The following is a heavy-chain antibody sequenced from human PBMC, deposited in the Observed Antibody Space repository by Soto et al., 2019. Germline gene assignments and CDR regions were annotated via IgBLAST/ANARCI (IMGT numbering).Heavy chain of an antibody. V-gene: IGHV3-30-3*01. CDR1: GSPFSIYA. J-gene: IGHJ6*02. CDR3: ARAITLLEWRYYYYGMDV. Sequence: LRLSCVVSGSPFSIYAMHWVRQAPGKGLEWVAVISYDGSNKYYADSVKGRFTISRDNSKNTLYLQMNSLRAEDTAVYYCARAITLLEWRYYYYGMDVWGQGTTVTVSS. D-gene: IGHD3-3*01. CDR2: ISYDGSNK.